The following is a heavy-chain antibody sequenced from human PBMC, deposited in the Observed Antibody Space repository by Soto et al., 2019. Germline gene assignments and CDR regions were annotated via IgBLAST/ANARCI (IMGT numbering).Heavy chain of an antibody. D-gene: IGHD3-9*01. Sequence: GGSLRLSCAASGFTFSSYGMHWVRQAPGKGLEWVAVISYDGSNKYYADSVKGRFTISRDNTKNTLYLQMNSLRAEDTAVYYCAKEGSDYDILTGSGYYGMDVWGQGT. CDR3: AKEGSDYDILTGSGYYGMDV. CDR2: ISYDGSNK. J-gene: IGHJ6*02. CDR1: GFTFSSYG. V-gene: IGHV3-30*18.